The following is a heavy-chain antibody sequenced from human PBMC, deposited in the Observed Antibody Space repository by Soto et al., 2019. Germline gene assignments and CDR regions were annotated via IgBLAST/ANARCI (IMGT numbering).Heavy chain of an antibody. J-gene: IGHJ6*03. CDR1: GYTFTSCD. V-gene: IGHV1-8*01. CDR2: MNPNSGNT. D-gene: IGHD3-3*01. Sequence: GASVKVSCKASGYTFTSCDINWVRQATGQGLEWMGWMNPNSGNTGYAQKFQGRVTMTRNTSISTAYMELSSLRSEDTAVYYCARKTPVYYDFWSGYYESGYYYMDVWGKGTTVTVSS. CDR3: ARKTPVYYDFWSGYYESGYYYMDV.